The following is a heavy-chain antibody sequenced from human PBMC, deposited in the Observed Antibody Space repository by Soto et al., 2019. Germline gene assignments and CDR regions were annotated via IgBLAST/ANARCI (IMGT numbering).Heavy chain of an antibody. V-gene: IGHV3-23*01. J-gene: IGHJ4*02. D-gene: IGHD3-22*01. CDR1: GFTFSSYA. Sequence: EVQLLESGGGLVQPGGSLRLSCAASGFTFSSYAMSWVRQAPGKGLEWVSAISGSGGSTYYADSVKGRFTISRDNSKNTLYLQMNSVRAEDTAVYYCATRAYYYDSSGYFDYWGQGTLVTVSS. CDR3: ATRAYYYDSSGYFDY. CDR2: ISGSGGST.